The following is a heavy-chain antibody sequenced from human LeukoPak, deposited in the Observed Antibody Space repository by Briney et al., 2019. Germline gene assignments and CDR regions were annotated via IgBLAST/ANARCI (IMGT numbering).Heavy chain of an antibody. CDR3: ARGKRSGSYLGVYYYYYMDV. Sequence: PSETLSLTCTVSGGSISSHYWSWIRQPPGKGLEWIGYIYYSGSTNYNPSLKSRVTISVDTSKNQFSLKLGSVTAADTAVYYCARGKRSGSYLGVYYYYYMDVWGKGTTVTVSS. J-gene: IGHJ6*03. D-gene: IGHD1-26*01. CDR2: IYYSGST. V-gene: IGHV4-59*11. CDR1: GGSISSHY.